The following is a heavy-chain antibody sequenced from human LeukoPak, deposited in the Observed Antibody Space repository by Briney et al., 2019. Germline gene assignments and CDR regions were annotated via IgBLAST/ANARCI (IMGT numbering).Heavy chain of an antibody. J-gene: IGHJ5*02. D-gene: IGHD1-14*01. CDR3: TRDRYGFAP. Sequence: GGSLRLSCAASGFTFNNYWMHWVRQAPEKGLVWVSRIDSDGSGTSYADFVKDRFTISRDNAKNTLYLQMNSLRAEDTAVYYCTRDRYGFAPWGQGTLVTVSS. CDR1: GFTFNNYW. V-gene: IGHV3-74*01. CDR2: IDSDGSGT.